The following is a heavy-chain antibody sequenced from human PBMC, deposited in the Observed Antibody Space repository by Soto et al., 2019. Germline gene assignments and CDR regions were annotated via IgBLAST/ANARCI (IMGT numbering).Heavy chain of an antibody. Sequence: QVQLQESGPGLVKPSETLSLTCTVSGGSISSYYWSWIRQPPGKGLEWIGYIYYSGSTNYNPSLKSRVTISVDTSKNQFSLKLSSVTAADPAVYYCARYWNFNWFDPWGQGTLVTVSS. CDR3: ARYWNFNWFDP. V-gene: IGHV4-59*01. CDR2: IYYSGST. J-gene: IGHJ5*02. D-gene: IGHD1-7*01. CDR1: GGSISSYY.